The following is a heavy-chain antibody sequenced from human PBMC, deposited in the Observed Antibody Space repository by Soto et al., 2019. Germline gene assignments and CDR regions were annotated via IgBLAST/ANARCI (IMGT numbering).Heavy chain of an antibody. D-gene: IGHD3-10*01. J-gene: IGHJ6*02. CDR1: GGTFSSCA. Sequence: QVQLVQSGAEVKKPGSSVKVSCKASGGTFSSCAISWVRQAPGQGLEWMGGIIPIFGTANYAQKFQGRVTITADESTSTAYMELSSLRSEDTAVYYCARSLWFGESPSYYYYGMDVWGQGTTVTVSS. CDR2: IIPIFGTA. CDR3: ARSLWFGESPSYYYYGMDV. V-gene: IGHV1-69*01.